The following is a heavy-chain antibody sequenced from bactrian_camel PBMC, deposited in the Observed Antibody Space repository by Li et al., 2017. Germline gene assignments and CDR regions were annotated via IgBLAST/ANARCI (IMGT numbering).Heavy chain of an antibody. CDR2: IRRDGST. J-gene: IGHJ4*01. Sequence: DVQLVESGGGSVQAGGSLRLSCTASGFSFDGFDTGWYRQAPGKECELVSSIRRDGSTYDTDAVKGRFTFSQDNAKNTVCLQMNSLKPEDTAVHYCAAGRLSDRWRHKACGWVMLRYWGQGTQVTV. CDR1: GFSFDGFD. V-gene: IGHV3S66*01. CDR3: AAGRLSDRWRHKACGWVMLRY. D-gene: IGHD3*01.